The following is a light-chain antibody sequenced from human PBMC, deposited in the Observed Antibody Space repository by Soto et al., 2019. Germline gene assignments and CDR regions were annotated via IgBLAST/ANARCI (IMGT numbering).Light chain of an antibody. CDR1: QTISSW. CDR2: KAS. CDR3: PQFYSYSEA. J-gene: IGKJ1*01. Sequence: DIEMTQSPSTLSGSVGDRVTITCRASQTISSWLAWYQQKPGKAPKLLIYKASTLKSGVPSRFSGSGSGTEIHFTLNHLPPYYFSTYYLPQFYSYSEAFGQGTKVELK. V-gene: IGKV1-5*03.